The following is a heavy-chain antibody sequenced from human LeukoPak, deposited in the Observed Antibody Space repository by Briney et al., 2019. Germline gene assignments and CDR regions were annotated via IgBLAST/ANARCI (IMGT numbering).Heavy chain of an antibody. CDR2: ISGNGDHT. D-gene: IGHD6-13*01. V-gene: IGHV3-23*01. Sequence: GGSLRLSCAASGFTFSSYAMSWVRQAPGKGLEWVSTISGNGDHTYYADSVKGRFTISRDNSKNTLYLQMNSLRADDTAVYYCAKRGIAAAASFDYWGQGTLVSVSS. CDR3: AKRGIAAAASFDY. CDR1: GFTFSSYA. J-gene: IGHJ4*02.